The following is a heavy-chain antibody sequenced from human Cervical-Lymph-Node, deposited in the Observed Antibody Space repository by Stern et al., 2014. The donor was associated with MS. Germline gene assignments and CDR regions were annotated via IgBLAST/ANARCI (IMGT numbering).Heavy chain of an antibody. CDR1: GYTFTSYG. CDR2: ISAYNGNT. V-gene: IGHV1-18*01. J-gene: IGHJ6*02. CDR3: ARDKMVYATHYYYYGMDV. D-gene: IGHD2-8*01. Sequence: VQLVESGAEVKKPGASVKVSCKGSGYTFTSYGINWVRQAPGQGLEWMGWISAYNGNTNYAQKLQGRITMTTDTSTSTAYMELRSLRSDDTAVYYCARDKMVYATHYYYYGMDVWGQGTTVTVSS.